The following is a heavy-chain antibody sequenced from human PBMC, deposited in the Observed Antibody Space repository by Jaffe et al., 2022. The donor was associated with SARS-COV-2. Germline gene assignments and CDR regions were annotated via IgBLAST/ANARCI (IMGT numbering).Heavy chain of an antibody. CDR2: IWYDGSQQ. J-gene: IGHJ4*02. V-gene: IGHV3-33*01. D-gene: IGHD3-3*01. CDR1: GFPFSSHG. CDR3: TRDGYYGRRFYSDY. Sequence: QVQLVESGGGVVQPGRSLRLSCAVSGFPFSSHGMHWVRQAPGKGLEWVAVIWYDGSQQYYADAVMGRFTISRDNSKDTLYLQMNSLRAEDTAIYYCTRDGYYGRRFYSDYWGQGTLVTVSS.